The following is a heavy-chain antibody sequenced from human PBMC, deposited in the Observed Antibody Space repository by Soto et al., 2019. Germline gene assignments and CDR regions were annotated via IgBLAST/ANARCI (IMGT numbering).Heavy chain of an antibody. CDR2: IYYSGST. V-gene: IGHV4-31*02. CDR1: GGSISSGGYY. CDR3: ARGVTMIVVASPHFDY. Sequence: SETLSLTCTVSGGSISSGGYYWSWIRQHPGKGLEWIGYIYYSGSTYYNPSLKSRVTISVDTSKNQFSLKLSSVTAADTAVYYCARGVTMIVVASPHFDYWGKGTLVTVSS. D-gene: IGHD3-22*01. J-gene: IGHJ4*02.